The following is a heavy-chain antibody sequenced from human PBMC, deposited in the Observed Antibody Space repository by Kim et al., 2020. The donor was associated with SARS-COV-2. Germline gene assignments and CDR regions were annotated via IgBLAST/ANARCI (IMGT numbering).Heavy chain of an antibody. CDR2: MNSDGSST. CDR1: GFNLTSYW. D-gene: IGHD2-21*01. CDR3: ARDLLPRLGHSDSNN. Sequence: GGSLRLSCAASGFNLTSYWMYWVRQAPGKGLVGVSRMNSDGSSTNYADSVKGRFTISRDNAKNMLYLQMNSLRAEDTAVYYCARDLLPRLGHSDSNNWGQGTLVTVSS. J-gene: IGHJ4*02. V-gene: IGHV3-74*01.